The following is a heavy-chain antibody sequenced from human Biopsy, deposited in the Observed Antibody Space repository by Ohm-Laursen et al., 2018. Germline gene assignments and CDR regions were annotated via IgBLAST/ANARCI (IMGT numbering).Heavy chain of an antibody. V-gene: IGHV4-31*03. D-gene: IGHD3-9*01. CDR2: ISYNERT. CDR1: GASVKTSGYF. CDR3: VREPKTGTAEAWYFDL. J-gene: IGHJ2*01. Sequence: TLSLTCCVSGASVKTSGYFWAWIRQRPGKGLEWIGYISYNERTHYNPSLTSRLAISFGTPNNRISLQLRSVSVADTAVYYCVREPKTGTAEAWYFDLWGRGSPVTVPS.